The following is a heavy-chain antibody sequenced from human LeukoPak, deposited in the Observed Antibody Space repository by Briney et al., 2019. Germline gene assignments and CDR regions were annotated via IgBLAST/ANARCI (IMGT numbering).Heavy chain of an antibody. D-gene: IGHD3-16*01. J-gene: IGHJ3*02. CDR2: ISGSGGST. CDR3: AKSRAFDPRDDAFDI. Sequence: GGSLRLSCAASGFTFSSYAMSWVRQAPGKGLEWVSAISGSGGSTYYADSVKGRFTISRDNSKTTLYLQMNSLRAEDTALYYCAKSRAFDPRDDAFDIWGQGTMVTVSS. CDR1: GFTFSSYA. V-gene: IGHV3-23*01.